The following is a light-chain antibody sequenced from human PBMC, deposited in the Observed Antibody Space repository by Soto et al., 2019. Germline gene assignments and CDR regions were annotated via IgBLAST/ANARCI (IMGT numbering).Light chain of an antibody. CDR1: QDIKNY. CDR2: DAS. V-gene: IGKV1-33*01. CDR3: QHYDHHPPLS. J-gene: IGKJ4*02. Sequence: DIQMTQSPSSLSASVGDRVTITCQASQDIKNYLNWYPQKPGKAPNLLIYDASNLKTGVPSRFSGSGTGTDFTFTISSLQHEDIATYYGQHYDHHPPLSFGGGTKVEIK.